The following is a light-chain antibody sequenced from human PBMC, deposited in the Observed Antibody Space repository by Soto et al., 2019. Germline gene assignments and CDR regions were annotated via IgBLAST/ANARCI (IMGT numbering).Light chain of an antibody. Sequence: QSALTQPASVSGSPGQSITISCTGTSSDLDGYNYVSWYQQHPGKAPKLIIYEVNNRPSGVSNRFSGSKSGNTASLIIFGLRTEDEANYYCKSYTSSRTLVFGTGTKVTV. V-gene: IGLV2-14*01. J-gene: IGLJ1*01. CDR2: EVN. CDR1: SSDLDGYNY. CDR3: KSYTSSRTLV.